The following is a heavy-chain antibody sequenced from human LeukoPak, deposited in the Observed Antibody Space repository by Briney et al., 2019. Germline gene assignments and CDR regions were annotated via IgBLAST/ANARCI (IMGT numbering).Heavy chain of an antibody. CDR2: IYYSGST. Sequence: PSETLSLTCTVSGGSISSSSYNWGWIRQPPGKGLEWIGSIYYSGSTYYNPSLKSRVTISVDTSKNQFSLKLSSVTAADTAVYYCARVLRFLAPLSPYAFDIWGQGTMVTVSS. CDR1: GGSISSSSYN. J-gene: IGHJ3*02. V-gene: IGHV4-39*01. CDR3: ARVLRFLAPLSPYAFDI. D-gene: IGHD3-3*01.